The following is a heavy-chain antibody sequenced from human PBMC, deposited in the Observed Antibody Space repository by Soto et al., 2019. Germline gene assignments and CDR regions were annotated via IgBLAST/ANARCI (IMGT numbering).Heavy chain of an antibody. Sequence: GASVKVSCKASGGTFSSYAISWVRQAPGQGLEWMGGIIPIFGTANYAQKFQGRVTITADESTSTAYMELSSLRSEDTAVYYCARIYDSSGYYYRGHFDYWGQGTLVTVSS. CDR2: IIPIFGTA. CDR3: ARIYDSSGYYYRGHFDY. D-gene: IGHD3-22*01. CDR1: GGTFSSYA. J-gene: IGHJ4*02. V-gene: IGHV1-69*13.